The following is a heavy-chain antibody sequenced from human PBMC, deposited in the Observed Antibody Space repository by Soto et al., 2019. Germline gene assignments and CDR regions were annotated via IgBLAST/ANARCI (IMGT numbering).Heavy chain of an antibody. CDR3: ARVWTTVTNWFDP. Sequence: SETLSLTCAVSGGSISSSNWWSWVRQPPGKGLEWIGEIYHSGSTYYNPSLKSRVTISVDKSKNQFSLKLSSVTAADTAVYHCARVWTTVTNWFDPWGQGSLVTVSS. CDR2: IYHSGST. D-gene: IGHD4-17*01. V-gene: IGHV4-4*02. CDR1: GGSISSSNW. J-gene: IGHJ5*02.